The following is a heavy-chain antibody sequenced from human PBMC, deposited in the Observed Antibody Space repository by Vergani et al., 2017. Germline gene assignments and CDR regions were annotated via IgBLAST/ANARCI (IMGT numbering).Heavy chain of an antibody. CDR3: ARFLTFPLSTFDY. V-gene: IGHV4-39*01. CDR1: GGSISSSSYY. D-gene: IGHD3-16*01. Sequence: QLQLQESGPGLVKPSETLSLTCTVSGGSISSSSYYWGWIRQPPGKGLEWIGSIYYSGSTYYNPSLKSRVTISVDTSKNQFSLKLSSVTAADTDLYYCARFLTFPLSTFDYWGQGTLVTVSS. J-gene: IGHJ4*02. CDR2: IYYSGST.